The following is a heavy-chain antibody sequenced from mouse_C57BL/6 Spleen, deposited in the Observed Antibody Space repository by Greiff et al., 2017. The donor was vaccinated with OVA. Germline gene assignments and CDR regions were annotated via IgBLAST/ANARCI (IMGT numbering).Heavy chain of an antibody. CDR2: IPPSDSDT. CDR3: AIPYSIYYAMDY. J-gene: IGHJ4*01. D-gene: IGHD2-5*01. Sequence: QVQLQQPGAELVTPGASVKVSCTASGYTFTSYWMHWVKQRPGQGLEWIGRIPPSDSDTNYNQKFKGKATLTVDKSSSTAYMQLSSLTSEDSAVYYCAIPYSIYYAMDYGGQGTSVTVSS. V-gene: IGHV1-74*01. CDR1: GYTFTSYW.